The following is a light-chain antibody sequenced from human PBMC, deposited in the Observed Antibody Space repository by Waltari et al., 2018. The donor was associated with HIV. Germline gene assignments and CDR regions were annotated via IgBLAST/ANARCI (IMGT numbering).Light chain of an antibody. V-gene: IGLV3-25*03. CDR1: ALPKQY. Sequence: SYELTQPPSVSVAPGQTARITCSGDALPKQYAYWYQQKPGQAPLLVIYKDSERPSGIPERFSGSSSGTTATLTISGVQAEDEADYYCQASDSSGTYWVFGGGTKLTVL. J-gene: IGLJ3*02. CDR3: QASDSSGTYWV. CDR2: KDS.